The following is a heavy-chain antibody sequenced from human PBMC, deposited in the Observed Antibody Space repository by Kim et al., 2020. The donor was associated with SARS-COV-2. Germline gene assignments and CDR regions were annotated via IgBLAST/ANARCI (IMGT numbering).Heavy chain of an antibody. J-gene: IGHJ6*02. V-gene: IGHV4-61*01. D-gene: IGHD6-13*01. CDR2: IYYSGST. CDR1: GGSVSSGSYY. CDR3: AREQAAAGSKRGMDV. Sequence: SETLSLTCTVSGGSVSSGSYYWSWIRQPPGKGLEWIGYIYYSGSTNYNPSLKSRVTISVDTSKNQFSLKLSSVTAADTAVYYCAREQAAAGSKRGMDVWGQGTTVTVSS.